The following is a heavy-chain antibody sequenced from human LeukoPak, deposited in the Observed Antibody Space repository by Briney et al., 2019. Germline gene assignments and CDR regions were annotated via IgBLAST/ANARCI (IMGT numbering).Heavy chain of an antibody. D-gene: IGHD5-24*01. V-gene: IGHV4-4*07. CDR1: GGSISSYY. CDR3: ARVEMATRNFDY. J-gene: IGHJ4*02. CDR2: IYYSGST. Sequence: SETLSLTCTVSGGSISSYYWSWIRQPAGKGLEWIGSIYYSGSTYYNPSLKSRVTISVDTSKNQFSLKLSSVTAADTAVYYCARVEMATRNFDYWGQGTLVTVSS.